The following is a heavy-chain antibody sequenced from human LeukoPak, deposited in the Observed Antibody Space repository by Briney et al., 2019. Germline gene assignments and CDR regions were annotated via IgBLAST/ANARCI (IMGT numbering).Heavy chain of an antibody. V-gene: IGHV3-53*01. CDR3: ARGVDEGAFDI. J-gene: IGHJ3*02. Sequence: GGSLRLSCAASGFTVSSNYMSWVRQAPGKGLEWVSVIYSGGSTYYADSVKGRFTISRDNSKTTLYLQMNSLRAEDTAVYYCARGVDEGAFDIWGQGTMVTVSS. CDR2: IYSGGST. CDR1: GFTVSSNY.